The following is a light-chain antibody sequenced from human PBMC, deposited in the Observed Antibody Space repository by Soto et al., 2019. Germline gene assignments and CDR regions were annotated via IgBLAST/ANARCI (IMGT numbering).Light chain of an antibody. CDR1: QSVRSHF. Sequence: DIVLTQSPGTLSLSPGARATLYCRASQSVRSHFLAWYQQKPGQAARLLIYGASNRATGIPDRFSGSGSGTDVTLTITRLEPEDFAMYYCQRYDSFRTFGQGTKVDIK. J-gene: IGKJ1*01. V-gene: IGKV3-20*01. CDR3: QRYDSFRT. CDR2: GAS.